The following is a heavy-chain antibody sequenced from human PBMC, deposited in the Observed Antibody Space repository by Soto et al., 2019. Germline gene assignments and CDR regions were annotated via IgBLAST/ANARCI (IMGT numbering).Heavy chain of an antibody. CDR1: GGSISSYY. CDR2: IYYSGST. D-gene: IGHD5-12*01. J-gene: IGHJ3*02. Sequence: QVQLQESGPGLVKPSETLSLTCTVSGGSISSYYWSWIRQPPGKGLEWIGYIYYSGSTKYNPSLKSRVTISLDTSKNQFSLKLSSVTAADTAVYYCAKVDSGYDFTAFDIWGQGTMVTVSS. CDR3: AKVDSGYDFTAFDI. V-gene: IGHV4-59*08.